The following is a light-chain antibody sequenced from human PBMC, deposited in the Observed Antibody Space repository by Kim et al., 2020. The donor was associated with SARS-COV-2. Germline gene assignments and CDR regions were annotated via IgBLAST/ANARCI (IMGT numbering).Light chain of an antibody. CDR3: QAWDSSTKV. CDR2: QDS. CDR1: KLGDKY. Sequence: SYELTQPPSVSVSPGQTASITCSGDKLGDKYACWYQQKPGQSPVLVIYQDSKRPSGIPERFSGSNSGNTATLTISGPQAMDEADYYCQAWDSSTKVFGGG. V-gene: IGLV3-1*01. J-gene: IGLJ3*02.